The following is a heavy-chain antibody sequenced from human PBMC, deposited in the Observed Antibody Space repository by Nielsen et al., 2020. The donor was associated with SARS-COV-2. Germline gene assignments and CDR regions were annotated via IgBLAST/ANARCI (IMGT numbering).Heavy chain of an antibody. CDR1: EISFRSYG. V-gene: IGHV3-30*03. D-gene: IGHD2-15*01. J-gene: IGHJ4*02. Sequence: GESLKISCVASEISFRSYGMHWVRQAPGKGLDWVAFTSYDGRDKFYADSVRGRFIVSRDNFRNTLSLHMDSLRSEDTAVYYCATTGTLVVEEGPGYFDYWGQGTLVTVSS. CDR3: ATTGTLVVEEGPGYFDY. CDR2: TSYDGRDK.